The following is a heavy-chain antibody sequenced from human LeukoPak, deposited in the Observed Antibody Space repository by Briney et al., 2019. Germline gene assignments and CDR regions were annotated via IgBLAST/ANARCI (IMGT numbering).Heavy chain of an antibody. J-gene: IGHJ3*02. Sequence: ASVKVSCKASGYTFTGYYMHWVRQAPGQGLEWMGWINPNSGGTNYAQKFQGRVTMTRDTSISTAYMELSRLRSDDTAVYYCAREGDCGGDCYLWGATDAFDIWGQGTMVTVSS. D-gene: IGHD2-21*02. V-gene: IGHV1-2*02. CDR2: INPNSGGT. CDR3: AREGDCGGDCYLWGATDAFDI. CDR1: GYTFTGYY.